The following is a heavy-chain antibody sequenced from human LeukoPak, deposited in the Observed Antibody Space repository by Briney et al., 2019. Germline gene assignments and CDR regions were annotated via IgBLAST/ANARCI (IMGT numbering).Heavy chain of an antibody. Sequence: KPSETLSLTCSVSGGSINVYYWNWIRQSPGKGLEWIGSISYRGSTNYNPSLKSRVTISMDTSKNRFSLKVSSVIAADTAMYYSARGGSRSYTSSTLDYWGQGTLVTVSS. V-gene: IGHV4-59*01. CDR3: ARGGSRSYTSSTLDY. CDR1: GGSINVYY. CDR2: ISYRGST. D-gene: IGHD6-6*01. J-gene: IGHJ4*02.